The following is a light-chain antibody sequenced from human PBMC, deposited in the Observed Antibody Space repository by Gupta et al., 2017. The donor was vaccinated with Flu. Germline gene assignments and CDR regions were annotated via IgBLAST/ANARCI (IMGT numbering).Light chain of an antibody. V-gene: IGKV3-20*01. CDR1: QSVSSSY. J-gene: IGKJ2*03. Sequence: IVLTQSPGTLSLSPGERATLSCRASQSVSSSYLAWYQQKPGQAPRLLIYGASSRATGIPDRFSGSGSGTDFTLKISRLEPEDFAVYYCQQYGSSSYSFGQGTKLEIK. CDR3: QQYGSSSYS. CDR2: GAS.